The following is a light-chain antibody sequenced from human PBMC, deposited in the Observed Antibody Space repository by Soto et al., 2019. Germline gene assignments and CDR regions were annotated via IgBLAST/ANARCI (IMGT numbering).Light chain of an antibody. J-gene: IGLJ3*02. CDR3: QSYDSSLSGSGV. CDR1: SSNIGSNT. CDR2: GHN. Sequence: QSVLTQPPSASGTPGQRVTISCSGSSSNIGSNTVHWYQQIPGTAPKLLISGHNNRPSGVPDRFFGSKSGTSASLTIIGLQAEDEADYYCQSYDSSLSGSGVFGGGTKVTVL. V-gene: IGLV1-40*01.